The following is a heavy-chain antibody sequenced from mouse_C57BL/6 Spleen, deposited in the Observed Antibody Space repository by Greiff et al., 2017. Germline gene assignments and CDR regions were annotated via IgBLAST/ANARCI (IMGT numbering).Heavy chain of an antibody. CDR3: ARSPITTVDAMDY. Sequence: EVQLVESGGGLVQPGGSLSLSCAASGFTFTDYYMSWVRQPPGKALEWLGFIRNKANGYTTEYSASVKGRFTISRDNSQSILYLQMNALRAEDSATYYCARSPITTVDAMDYWGQGTSVTVSS. V-gene: IGHV7-3*01. J-gene: IGHJ4*01. CDR2: IRNKANGYTT. CDR1: GFTFTDYY. D-gene: IGHD1-1*01.